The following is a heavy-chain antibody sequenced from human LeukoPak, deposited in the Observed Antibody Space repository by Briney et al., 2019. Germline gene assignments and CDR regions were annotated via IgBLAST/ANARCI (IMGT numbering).Heavy chain of an antibody. CDR3: ARDPGNYGDPWYFDY. Sequence: PGGSLRLSCAASHFTFTTYWMSWLRQAPGKGLEWVSVIYSGGSTYYADSVKGRFTISRDNSKNTLYLQMNSLRAEDTAVYYCARDPGNYGDPWYFDYWGQGTLVTVSS. D-gene: IGHD4-17*01. CDR2: IYSGGST. CDR1: HFTFTTYW. J-gene: IGHJ4*02. V-gene: IGHV3-53*01.